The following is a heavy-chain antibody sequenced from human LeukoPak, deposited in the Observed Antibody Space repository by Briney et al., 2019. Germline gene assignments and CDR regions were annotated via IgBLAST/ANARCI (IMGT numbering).Heavy chain of an antibody. Sequence: GGSLRLSCAASGFTFSSYWMHWVRQAPGKGLVWVSRINSDGSSTSYADSVKGRFTISRDNAKNTLYLQMNSLRAEDTAVYYCARDHYDFWSGYRRGTFDYWGQGTLVTVSS. CDR2: INSDGSST. J-gene: IGHJ4*02. V-gene: IGHV3-74*01. D-gene: IGHD3-3*01. CDR1: GFTFSSYW. CDR3: ARDHYDFWSGYRRGTFDY.